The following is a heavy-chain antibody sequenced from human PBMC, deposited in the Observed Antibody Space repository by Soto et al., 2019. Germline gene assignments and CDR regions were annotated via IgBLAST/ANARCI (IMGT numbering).Heavy chain of an antibody. Sequence: GGSLRLSCAASGFTFSDFYMSWIRQAPGKGLEWVSYIDSSGSTIYYADSVKGRFTISRDNAKNSLYLQMNSLRAEDTAVYYCARDGLVVAGASWWFDPWGQGTLVTVSS. J-gene: IGHJ5*02. CDR3: ARDGLVVAGASWWFDP. V-gene: IGHV3-11*01. D-gene: IGHD6-19*01. CDR1: GFTFSDFY. CDR2: IDSSGSTI.